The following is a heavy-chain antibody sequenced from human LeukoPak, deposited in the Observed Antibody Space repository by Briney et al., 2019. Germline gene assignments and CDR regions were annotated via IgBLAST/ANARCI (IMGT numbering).Heavy chain of an antibody. CDR2: IIPIFGTA. J-gene: IGHJ5*02. D-gene: IGHD3-3*01. V-gene: IGHV1-69*13. CDR1: GGTFSSYA. Sequence: SVKVSCKASGGTFSSYAIGWVRQAPGQGLEWMGGIIPIFGTANYAQKFQGRVTITADESTSTAYMELSSLRSEDTAVYYCARAHPYITIFGSWFDPWGQGTLVTVSS. CDR3: ARAHPYITIFGSWFDP.